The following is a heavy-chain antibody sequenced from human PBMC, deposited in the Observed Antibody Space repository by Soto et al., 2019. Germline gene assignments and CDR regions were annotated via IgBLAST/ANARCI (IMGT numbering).Heavy chain of an antibody. V-gene: IGHV4-59*11. CDR2: MYNTGST. CDR3: ARDLWGYCGTDCYPLDV. J-gene: IGHJ6*02. Sequence: SVTCTVSGGTSIGHYWSWILQPPGKGLEWIWYMYNTGSTVYNPSFKSRVNISVDTSKNQFSMKMNSVTAADTAVYYCARDLWGYCGTDCYPLDVWGQATTVTVSS. D-gene: IGHD2-21*02. CDR1: GGTSIGHY.